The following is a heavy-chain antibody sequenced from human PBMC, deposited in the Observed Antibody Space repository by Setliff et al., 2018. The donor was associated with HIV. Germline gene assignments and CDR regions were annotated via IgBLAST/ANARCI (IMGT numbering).Heavy chain of an antibody. CDR3: ARGGYCNSDNCDRGRNFDY. D-gene: IGHD2-15*01. Sequence: SETLSLTCAVYSGSFTGYYWTWIRQPPGKGLEWIGEINRFGITNYNPSLKSRLTISVDTSKNQFSLNVNSVTAADTAVYYCARGGYCNSDNCDRGRNFDYWSQGMLVTVS. J-gene: IGHJ4*02. CDR1: SGSFTGYY. V-gene: IGHV4-34*01. CDR2: INRFGIT.